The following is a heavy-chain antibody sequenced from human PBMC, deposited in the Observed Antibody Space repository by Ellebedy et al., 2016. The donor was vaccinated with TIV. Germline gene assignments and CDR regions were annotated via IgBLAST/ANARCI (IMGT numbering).Heavy chain of an antibody. V-gene: IGHV4-4*02. CDR3: ARDLALGIRAFDI. Sequence: MPSETLSLTCAVSGGSINSNNWWSWVRQPPGKGLEWLGEIYHSGITDYSPSLKSRVTISVDKSKNQFSLKVNSLTAADTAVYYCARDLALGIRAFDIWGQGTMVTVSS. J-gene: IGHJ3*02. CDR1: GGSINSNNW. CDR2: IYHSGIT. D-gene: IGHD3-16*01.